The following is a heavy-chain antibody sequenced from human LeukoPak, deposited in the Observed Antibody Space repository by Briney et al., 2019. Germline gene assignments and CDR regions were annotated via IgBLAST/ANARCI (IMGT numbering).Heavy chain of an antibody. CDR2: IIPIFGTA. Sequence: ASVKVSCKASGGAFSNYAISWVRQAPGQGLEWMGGIIPIFGTANYAQKFQGRVTITTDESTSTAYMELSSLRSEDTAVYYCARRMYSSGWWGVHSDYYYMDVWGKGTMVTVSS. J-gene: IGHJ6*03. D-gene: IGHD6-19*01. CDR3: ARRMYSSGWWGVHSDYYYMDV. CDR1: GGAFSNYA. V-gene: IGHV1-69*05.